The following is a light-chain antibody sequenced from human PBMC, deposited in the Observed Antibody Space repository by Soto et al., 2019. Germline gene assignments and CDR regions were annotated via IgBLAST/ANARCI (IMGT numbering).Light chain of an antibody. V-gene: IGKV3-20*01. CDR3: QKYHTPPRT. Sequence: EIVLTQSPGALSLSPGERATLSCRASQSVSSGSLAWFQQKPGQAPRLLIYAASARATGIPDRFSGSGSGTDFTLTVSRLKPEDFAVYYGQKYHTPPRTFAQGPRVDTK. J-gene: IGKJ1*01. CDR2: AAS. CDR1: QSVSSGS.